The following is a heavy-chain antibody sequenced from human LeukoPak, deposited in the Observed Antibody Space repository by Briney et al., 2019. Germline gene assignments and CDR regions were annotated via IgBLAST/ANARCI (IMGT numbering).Heavy chain of an antibody. Sequence: SETLSLTCTVSGGSISSYYWSWIRQPPGKGLEWIGYIYYSGSTNYNPSLKGRVTISVDTSKNQFSLKLSSVTAADTAVYYCARVAAAGKQGIDYWGQGTLVTVSS. D-gene: IGHD6-13*01. CDR2: IYYSGST. J-gene: IGHJ4*02. CDR1: GGSISSYY. CDR3: ARVAAAGKQGIDY. V-gene: IGHV4-59*08.